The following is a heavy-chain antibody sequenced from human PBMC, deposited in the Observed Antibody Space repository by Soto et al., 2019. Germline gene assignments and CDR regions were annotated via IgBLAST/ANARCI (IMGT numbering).Heavy chain of an antibody. V-gene: IGHV1-69*13. D-gene: IGHD6-6*01. Sequence: SVKVSCKASGGTFSSYAMSWVRQAPGQGLEWMGGIIPIFGTANYAQKFQGRVTITADESTSTAYMELSSLRSEDTAVYYCARDLYSSSSINHRVRGVCDYWGQGTLVTVSS. CDR2: IIPIFGTA. CDR3: ARDLYSSSSINHRVRGVCDY. CDR1: GGTFSSYA. J-gene: IGHJ4*02.